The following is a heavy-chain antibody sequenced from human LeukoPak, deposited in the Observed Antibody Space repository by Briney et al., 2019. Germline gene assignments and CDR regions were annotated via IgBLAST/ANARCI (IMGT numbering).Heavy chain of an antibody. CDR2: INPNSGGT. V-gene: IGHV1-2*02. CDR1: GYTFTGYF. J-gene: IGHJ4*02. D-gene: IGHD1-26*01. Sequence: ASVKVSRKASGYTFTGYFMHWVRQAPGQGLEWMGWINPNSGGTNYAQKFQGSVTMTRDTSISTAYMELSRLRSEDTAVYYCARRWSSVGGSYYSFDYWGQGTLVTVSS. CDR3: ARRWSSVGGSYYSFDY.